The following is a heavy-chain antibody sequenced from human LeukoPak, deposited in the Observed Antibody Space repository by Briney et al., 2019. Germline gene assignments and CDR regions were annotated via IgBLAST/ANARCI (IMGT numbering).Heavy chain of an antibody. CDR2: IYYSGST. D-gene: IGHD5-12*01. V-gene: IGHV4-39*01. CDR3: ARPGGVVAPLDP. Sequence: SETLSLTCTVSGGPISSSSYYWGWIRQPPGKGLEWIGSIYYSGSTYYNPSLKSRVTISVDTSKNQFSLKLSSVTAADTAVYYCARPGGVVAPLDPWGQGTLVTVSS. J-gene: IGHJ5*02. CDR1: GGPISSSSYY.